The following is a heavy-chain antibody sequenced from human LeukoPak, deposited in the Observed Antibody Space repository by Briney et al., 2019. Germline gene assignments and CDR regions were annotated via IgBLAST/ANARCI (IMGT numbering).Heavy chain of an antibody. Sequence: GESLKISCHSSGYXFTSYWIGWVRQMPGKGLEWMGIIYPGDSDTRYSPSFQGQVTISADKSITTAYLQWNSLKASDTAMYYCARRASGWYFDYWGQGTLVTVSS. J-gene: IGHJ4*02. CDR3: ARRASGWYFDY. D-gene: IGHD6-19*01. CDR2: IYPGDSDT. CDR1: GYXFTSYW. V-gene: IGHV5-51*01.